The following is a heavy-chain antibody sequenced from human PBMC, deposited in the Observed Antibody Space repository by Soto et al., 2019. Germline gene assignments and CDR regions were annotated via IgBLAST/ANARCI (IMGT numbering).Heavy chain of an antibody. CDR2: INSDGSST. V-gene: IGHV3-74*01. CDR3: ATLFSSGSSLNY. CDR1: GFTLRSYW. D-gene: IGHD3-10*01. J-gene: IGHJ4*02. Sequence: EVQLVESGGGLVQPGGSLRLSCGASGFTLRSYWMHWVGQAPGKGLVWVSNINSDGSSTNYADSVKGRFTISRDNAKNTLYLQMNSLRADNTAVYYCATLFSSGSSLNYWGQGTLVTVSS.